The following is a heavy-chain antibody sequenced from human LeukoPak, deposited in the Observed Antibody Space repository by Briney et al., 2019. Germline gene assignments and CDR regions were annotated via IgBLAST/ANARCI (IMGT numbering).Heavy chain of an antibody. Sequence: SETLSLTCTVSGSSFCSSRYYWCWIRQPPGRGLEWIGSIYYIGRTYYNPSLKSRVTISVDTSKNQFSLKLRSVTASDTAVYQCARRGLAYYDSRSSATGIAYWGQGTLVIVSS. CDR3: ARRGLAYYDSRSSATGIAY. CDR2: IYYIGRT. CDR1: GSSFCSSRYY. V-gene: IGHV4-39*01. J-gene: IGHJ4*02. D-gene: IGHD3-3*01.